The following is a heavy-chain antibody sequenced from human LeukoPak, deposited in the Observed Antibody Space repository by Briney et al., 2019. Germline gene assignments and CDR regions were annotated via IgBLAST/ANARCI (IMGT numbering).Heavy chain of an antibody. CDR3: ARDLHYYVAMDV. CDR2: INWSGGTT. D-gene: IGHD3-10*02. V-gene: IGHV3-20*04. J-gene: IGHJ6*02. CDR1: GLTFDDYG. Sequence: GGSLRLSCVASGLTFDDYGMSWVRQAPGKGLEWVSGINWSGGTTTYADSVKGRFTIARDNAKNSLYLQMNSLRVEDTAFYYCARDLHYYVAMDVWGQGTTVTVSS.